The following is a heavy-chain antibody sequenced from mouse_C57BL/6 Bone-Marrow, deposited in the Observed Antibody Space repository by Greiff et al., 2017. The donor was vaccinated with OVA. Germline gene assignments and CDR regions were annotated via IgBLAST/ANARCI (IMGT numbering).Heavy chain of an antibody. CDR1: GFTFSDYG. V-gene: IGHV5-17*01. CDR2: ISSGSSTI. J-gene: IGHJ4*01. D-gene: IGHD1-1*01. CDR3: ARPYYYGSSPSYAMDY. Sequence: EVQLVESGGGLVKPGGSLKLSCAASGFTFSDYGMHWVRQAPVKGLEWVAYISSGSSTIYYADTVKGRFTISRDNAKNTLFLQMTSLRSEDTAMYYCARPYYYGSSPSYAMDYWGQGTSVTVSS.